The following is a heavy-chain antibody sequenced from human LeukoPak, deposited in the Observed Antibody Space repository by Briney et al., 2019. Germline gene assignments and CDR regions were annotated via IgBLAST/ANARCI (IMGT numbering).Heavy chain of an antibody. CDR1: GGSISSYY. Sequence: PSETLSLTCTVSGGSISSYYWSWIRQPPGKGLEWIGYIYYSGSTNYNPSLKSRVTISVDTSKNQFSLKLSSVTAADTAVYYCASVDTALYFDYWGQGTLVTVSS. CDR2: IYYSGST. D-gene: IGHD5-18*01. J-gene: IGHJ4*02. CDR3: ASVDTALYFDY. V-gene: IGHV4-59*01.